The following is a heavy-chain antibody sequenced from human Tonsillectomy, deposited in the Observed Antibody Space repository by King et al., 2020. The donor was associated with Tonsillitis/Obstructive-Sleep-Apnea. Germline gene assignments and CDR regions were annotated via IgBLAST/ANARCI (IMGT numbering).Heavy chain of an antibody. V-gene: IGHV5-10-1*01. CDR3: ARSQHSGYNWRSPTFDM. J-gene: IGHJ3*02. CDR1: GYSFTSYW. CDR2: IDPSDSYM. D-gene: IGHD5-12*01. Sequence: QLVQSGAEVKKPGESLRISCKGSGYSFTSYWISWVRQMPGKGLEWMGRIDPSDSYMNYSPSFQGHVTISADKSISTAYLQWSSLKASDTAMYYCARSQHSGYNWRSPTFDMWGQGTMVTVSS.